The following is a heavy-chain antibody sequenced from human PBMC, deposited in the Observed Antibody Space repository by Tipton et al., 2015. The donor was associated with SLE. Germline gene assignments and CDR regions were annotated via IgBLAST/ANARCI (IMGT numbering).Heavy chain of an antibody. CDR2: INTDGSST. CDR3: ARGSEYNLY. CDR1: GFTFSSYW. D-gene: IGHD1-1*01. Sequence: SLRLSCAASGFTFSSYWMHWVRQAPGKGLVWVSRINTDGSSTSYADSVKGQFTISRDNAENSLYLQMNSLRAEDTAVYYCARGSEYNLYWGQGTLVTVSS. V-gene: IGHV3-74*01. J-gene: IGHJ4*02.